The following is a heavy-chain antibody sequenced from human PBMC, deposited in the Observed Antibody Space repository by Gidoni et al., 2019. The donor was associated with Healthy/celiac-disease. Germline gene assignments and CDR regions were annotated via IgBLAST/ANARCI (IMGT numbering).Heavy chain of an antibody. Sequence: QVQLQQWGAGLLKPSETLSLTCAVYGGAFSGYYWSWLRQPPGKGLEWIGEINHSGRTNYNRSLKSRVTISVDTSKNQFSLKLSSVTAADTAEYYCARYSRHYDFWSGYYSPLGWGDAFDIWGQGTMVTVSS. J-gene: IGHJ3*02. CDR3: ARYSRHYDFWSGYYSPLGWGDAFDI. V-gene: IGHV4-34*01. CDR2: INHSGRT. D-gene: IGHD3-3*01. CDR1: GGAFSGYY.